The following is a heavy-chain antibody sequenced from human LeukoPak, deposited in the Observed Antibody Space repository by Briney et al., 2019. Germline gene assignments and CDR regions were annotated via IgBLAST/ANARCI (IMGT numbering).Heavy chain of an antibody. V-gene: IGHV4-4*07. CDR1: GVSISTYY. CDR2: IYTSGST. D-gene: IGHD6-19*01. Sequence: PSETLSLTCSVSGVSISTYYWSWIRQPAGKGLEWIGRIYTSGSTNYNPSLKSRVTISVDKSKNQFSLKLSSVTAADTAVYYCARDFPGIAVAGPLDYWGQGTLVTVSS. CDR3: ARDFPGIAVAGPLDY. J-gene: IGHJ4*02.